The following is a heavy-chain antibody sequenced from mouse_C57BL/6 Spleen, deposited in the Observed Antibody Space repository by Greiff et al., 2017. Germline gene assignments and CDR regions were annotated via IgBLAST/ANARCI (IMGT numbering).Heavy chain of an antibody. CDR3: ARGGYGSYSWFAY. D-gene: IGHD1-1*01. Sequence: DVKLEESGGGLVKPGGSLKLSCAASGFTFSSYAMSWVRQTPEKRLEWVATISDGGSYTYYPDNVKGRFTISRDNAKNNLYLQMSHLKSEATAMYYCARGGYGSYSWFAYWGQGTLVTVSA. CDR1: GFTFSSYA. V-gene: IGHV5-4*03. CDR2: ISDGGSYT. J-gene: IGHJ3*01.